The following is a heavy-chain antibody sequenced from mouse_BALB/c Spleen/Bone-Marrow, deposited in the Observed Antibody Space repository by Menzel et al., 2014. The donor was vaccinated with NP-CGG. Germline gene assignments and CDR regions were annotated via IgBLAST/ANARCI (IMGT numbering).Heavy chain of an antibody. V-gene: IGHV7-3*02. CDR1: GFTFTNYS. Sequence: DVKLVESGGGLVQPGGSLRLSCTTSGFTFTNYSMTWVRQPPGKALEWLGFIRNKANGYTTEYNPSVKGRFTISRDNSQGIFYLQMNTLRAEDSAIYYCARDYNGYFDFWGQGTTLTVSS. J-gene: IGHJ2*01. CDR3: ARDYNGYFDF. CDR2: IRNKANGYTT. D-gene: IGHD6-1*01.